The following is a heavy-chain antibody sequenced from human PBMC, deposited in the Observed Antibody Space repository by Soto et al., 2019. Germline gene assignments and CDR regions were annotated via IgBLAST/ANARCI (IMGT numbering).Heavy chain of an antibody. J-gene: IGHJ4*02. Sequence: SVKVSCKASGGTFSSYAISWVRQAPGQGLEWMGGIIPIFGTANYAQKFQGRVTITADESTSTAYMELSSLRSEDTAVYYCARGYCSGGSCYGGYYFDYWGQGTLVTVSS. V-gene: IGHV1-69*13. D-gene: IGHD2-15*01. CDR2: IIPIFGTA. CDR1: GGTFSSYA. CDR3: ARGYCSGGSCYGGYYFDY.